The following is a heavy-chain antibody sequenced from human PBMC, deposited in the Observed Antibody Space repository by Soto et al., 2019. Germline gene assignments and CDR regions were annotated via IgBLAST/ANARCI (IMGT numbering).Heavy chain of an antibody. CDR3: ARGTYYYYSSGYCYHWFDP. J-gene: IGHJ5*02. V-gene: IGHV1-69*13. CDR2: IIPIFGTA. CDR1: GGTFSSYA. D-gene: IGHD3-22*01. Sequence: GASVKVSCKASGGTFSSYAISWVRQAPGQGLEWMGGIIPIFGTANYAQKFQGRVTITADESTSTAYMELSSLRSEDTAVYYCARGTYYYYSSGYCYHWFDPWGQGTLVTVSS.